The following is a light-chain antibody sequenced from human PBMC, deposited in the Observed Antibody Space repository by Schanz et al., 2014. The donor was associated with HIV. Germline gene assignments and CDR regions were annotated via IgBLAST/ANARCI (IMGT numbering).Light chain of an antibody. CDR1: QSVSSNY. J-gene: IGKJ1*01. CDR2: DAS. CDR3: QQYGSSRT. Sequence: EIVVTQSPGTLSLSPGERATLSCRASQSVSSNYLAWYQQRPGQAPRLLIYDASSRATGIPDRFSGSGSGTDFTLTISRLEPEDSAVYYCQQYGSSRTFGQGTKVEIK. V-gene: IGKV3-20*01.